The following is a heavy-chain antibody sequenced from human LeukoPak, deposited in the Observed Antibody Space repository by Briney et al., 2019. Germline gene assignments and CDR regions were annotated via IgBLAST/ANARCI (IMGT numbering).Heavy chain of an antibody. V-gene: IGHV3-74*01. J-gene: IGHJ6*03. Sequence: GGSLRLSCAASGFTFSNNWMHWVRQAPGKGLVWVSRVNPDGRRTDYAGSVKGRFTISRDNAKNTLYLQLNSLRAEDTAVYYCARGLAAADYHMDVWGKGTTVTVSS. D-gene: IGHD6-13*01. CDR3: ARGLAAADYHMDV. CDR2: VNPDGRRT. CDR1: GFTFSNNW.